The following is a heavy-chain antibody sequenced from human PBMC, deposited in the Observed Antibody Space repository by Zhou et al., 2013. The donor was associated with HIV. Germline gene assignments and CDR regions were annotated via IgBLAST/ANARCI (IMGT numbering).Heavy chain of an antibody. J-gene: IGHJ4*02. CDR3: ARDKGFFDSGGYPFFDY. CDR2: IIPSSGTV. V-gene: IGHV1-69*12. CDR1: GGTFNSNG. D-gene: IGHD3-22*01. Sequence: QVHLVQSGAEVKKAGSSVRVSCKTAGGTFNSNGVSWVRHAPGQGLEWMGGIIPSSGTVNFAQKFQDRVILTADASTSTVYMDLSRLTSEDTAVYYCARDKGFFDSGGYPFFDYWGQGTQVTSPQ.